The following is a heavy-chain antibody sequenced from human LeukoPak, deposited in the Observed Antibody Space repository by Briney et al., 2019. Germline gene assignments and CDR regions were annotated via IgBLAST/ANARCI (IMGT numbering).Heavy chain of an antibody. J-gene: IGHJ5*02. CDR3: ARDLEYRTAGRFDP. CDR1: GFTVSSNY. CDR2: IYSGGSA. D-gene: IGHD6-6*01. V-gene: IGHV3-66*01. Sequence: PGGSLRLSCAASGFTVSSNYMNWDRQAPGKGLEWVSVIYSGGSAYFADSVKGRFTISRDNSKNTLYLQMNSLRAEDTAVYYCARDLEYRTAGRFDPWGQGTLVTVSS.